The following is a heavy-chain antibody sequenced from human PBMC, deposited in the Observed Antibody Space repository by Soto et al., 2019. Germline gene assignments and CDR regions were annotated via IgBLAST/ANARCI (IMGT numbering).Heavy chain of an antibody. J-gene: IGHJ6*02. V-gene: IGHV5-51*01. CDR2: IYPGDSDT. CDR1: GYSFSSYW. D-gene: IGHD2-8*01. CDR3: ARQGSNGAYYYYGMDV. Sequence: PGESLKISCKASGYSFSSYWIAWVRQMPGKGLEWMGIIYPGDSDTRYSPSFQGQVTMSVDKSNNTAYLHWSSLKASDTAMYYCARQGSNGAYYYYGMDVWGQGTTVTVSS.